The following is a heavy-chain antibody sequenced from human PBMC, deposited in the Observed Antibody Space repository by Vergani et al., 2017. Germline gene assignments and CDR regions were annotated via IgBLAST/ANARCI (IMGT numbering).Heavy chain of an antibody. Sequence: QVQLVQSGAEVKKPGASVKVSCKASGYTFTSYGISWVRQATGQGLEWMGWMNPNSGNTGYAQKFQGRVTMTRNTSISTAYMELSSLRSEDTAVYYCATDSGPYSYATSDMDVWGKGTTVTVSS. CDR2: MNPNSGNT. J-gene: IGHJ6*03. D-gene: IGHD5-18*01. CDR3: ATDSGPYSYATSDMDV. CDR1: GYTFTSYG. V-gene: IGHV1-8*02.